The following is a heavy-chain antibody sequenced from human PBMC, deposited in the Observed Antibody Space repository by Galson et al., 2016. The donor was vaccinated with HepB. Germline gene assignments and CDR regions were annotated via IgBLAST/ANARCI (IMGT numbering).Heavy chain of an antibody. CDR1: GYTFTTSG. CDR3: ARDVQYRFDS. V-gene: IGHV1-18*01. J-gene: IGHJ4*02. Sequence: SVKVSCKASGYTFTTSGISWVRQAPVQGLEWMGWISTYSGNTKYAQKFQGGLTWTTDSSTTTAYMELRSLRSDDTALYYCARDVQYRFDSWGQGTLVTVSS. CDR2: ISTYSGNT. D-gene: IGHD2/OR15-2a*01.